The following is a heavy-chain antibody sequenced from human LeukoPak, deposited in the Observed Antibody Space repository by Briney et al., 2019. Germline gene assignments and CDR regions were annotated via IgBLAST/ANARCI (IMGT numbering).Heavy chain of an antibody. J-gene: IGHJ4*02. V-gene: IGHV1-2*02. CDR1: GYTFTGYY. CDR2: INPNRGGT. CDR3: ARISQAVAFDY. Sequence: ASVKVSCKASGYTFTGYYMHWVRQAPGQGLEWMGWINPNRGGTNYAQKFQGRVTMTRDTSISTAYMELSRLRSDDTAVYYCARISQAVAFDYWGQGTLVTVSS. D-gene: IGHD6-19*01.